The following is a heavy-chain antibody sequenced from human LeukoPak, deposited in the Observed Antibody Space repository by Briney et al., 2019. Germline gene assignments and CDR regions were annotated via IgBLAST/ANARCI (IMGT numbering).Heavy chain of an antibody. Sequence: GGSLRLSCAASRFSFSSYEMNWVRQAPGKGLEWVSYISSSGTTIYYADSVKGRFTISRDNAKNSLYLQMNSLRAEDTAVYYCARVSEWLSLAFDYWGQGTLVTVSS. CDR2: ISSSGTTI. J-gene: IGHJ4*02. CDR1: RFSFSSYE. CDR3: ARVSEWLSLAFDY. V-gene: IGHV3-48*03. D-gene: IGHD3-3*01.